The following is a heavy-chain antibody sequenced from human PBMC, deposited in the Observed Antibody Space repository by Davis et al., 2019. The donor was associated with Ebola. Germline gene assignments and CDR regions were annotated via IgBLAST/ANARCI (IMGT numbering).Heavy chain of an antibody. Sequence: ASVKVSCKASGYTFTGYYMHWVRQAPGQGLEWMGWINPNSGGTNYAQKFQGWVTMTRDTSISPAYMELSRLRSDDTAVYYCAKESIAARRYYYGMDVWGQGTTVTVSS. CDR1: GYTFTGYY. CDR3: AKESIAARRYYYGMDV. CDR2: INPNSGGT. J-gene: IGHJ6*02. V-gene: IGHV1-2*04. D-gene: IGHD6-6*01.